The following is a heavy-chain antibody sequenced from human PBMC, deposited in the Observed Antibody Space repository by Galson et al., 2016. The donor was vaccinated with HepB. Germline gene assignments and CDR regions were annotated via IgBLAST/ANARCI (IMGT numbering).Heavy chain of an antibody. CDR1: WDSVSSNSAS. Sequence: CAISWDSVSSNSASWGWIRQSPSRGLEWLGRTYYRSNWSSDYAISVKSRITINADTSKNQFSLQLNSVTPEDTAIYFCVRKTMSHGFDPWGQGTLVIVSS. CDR2: TYYRSNWSS. D-gene: IGHD5-24*01. CDR3: VRKTMSHGFDP. J-gene: IGHJ5*02. V-gene: IGHV6-1*01.